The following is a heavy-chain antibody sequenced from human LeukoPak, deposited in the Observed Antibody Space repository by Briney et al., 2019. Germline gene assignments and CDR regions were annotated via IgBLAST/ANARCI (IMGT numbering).Heavy chain of an antibody. CDR2: IKQDGSEK. CDR3: ARDGTYCSGGSCYSWFDP. J-gene: IGHJ5*02. CDR1: RFTFSSYW. V-gene: IGHV3-7*01. Sequence: GGSLRLSCAASRFTFSSYWMSWVRQAPGKGLEWVANIKQDGSEKYYVDSVKGRFTISRDNAKNSLYLQMNSLRAEDTAVYYCARDGTYCSGGSCYSWFDPWGQGTLVTVSS. D-gene: IGHD2-15*01.